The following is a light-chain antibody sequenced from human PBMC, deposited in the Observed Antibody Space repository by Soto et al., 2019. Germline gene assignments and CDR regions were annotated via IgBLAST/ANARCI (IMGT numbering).Light chain of an antibody. Sequence: DIQMTQSPSTLSGSVGDRVTITCRASQTISSWLAWYQQKPGKAPKLLIYKASTLKSGVPSRFSGSGSATEFTLTISSLLPDDFATYYCQHDSSYSEASGQGTNVDIK. V-gene: IGKV1-5*03. CDR3: QHDSSYSEA. J-gene: IGKJ1*01. CDR2: KAS. CDR1: QTISSW.